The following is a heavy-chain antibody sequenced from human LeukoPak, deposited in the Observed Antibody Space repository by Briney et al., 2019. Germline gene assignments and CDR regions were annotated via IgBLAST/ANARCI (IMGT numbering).Heavy chain of an antibody. CDR3: ARGGQRAYSAY. V-gene: IGHV4-30-2*01. CDR2: IYHGGST. CDR1: GGSISSDGYS. Sequence: PWGTLSLTCAVSGGSISSDGYSWGWIRQPPGQGLEWIRYIYHGGSTYSNPSLESRTTTSVDRPKTQFSLMLSSVTDATTAVYYCARGGQRAYSAYSGQGALVTVSS. J-gene: IGHJ4*02.